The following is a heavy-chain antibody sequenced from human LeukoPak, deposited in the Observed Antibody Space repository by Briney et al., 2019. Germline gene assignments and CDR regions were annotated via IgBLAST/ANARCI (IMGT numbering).Heavy chain of an antibody. J-gene: IGHJ4*02. Sequence: PAESLSLSCAASGFTFRHYAVHWVRQPPGRGLEWVAVVSFDGAHNYYAESVKRRSTISKYKSNDDLFLQKCARMLEDRALYNCVRARSGGLEYWGQRALVT. V-gene: IGHV3-30*04. CDR1: GFTFRHYA. CDR2: VSFDGAHN. D-gene: IGHD3-10*01. CDR3: VRARSGGLEY.